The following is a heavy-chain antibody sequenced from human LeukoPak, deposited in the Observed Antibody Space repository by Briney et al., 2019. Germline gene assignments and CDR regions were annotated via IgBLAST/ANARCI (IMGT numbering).Heavy chain of an antibody. J-gene: IGHJ3*02. V-gene: IGHV3-11*01. CDR1: GFTFSDYY. Sequence: PGGSLRLSCAASGFTFSDYYMSWFRQAPGKGLECLSYISSSGTKYYADSVRGRFTISRDNAKNSLYLQMNSLRAEDTALYHCAREDRKYSSSSEAFDIWGQGTMVTVSS. CDR3: AREDRKYSSSSEAFDI. D-gene: IGHD6-6*01. CDR2: ISSSGTK.